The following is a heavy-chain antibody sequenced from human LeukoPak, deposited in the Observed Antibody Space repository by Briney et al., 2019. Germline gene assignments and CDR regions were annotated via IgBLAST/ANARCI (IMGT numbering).Heavy chain of an antibody. CDR2: IAYDGSNK. D-gene: IGHD3-10*01. Sequence: GGSLRLSCAASGFTFISYCMHWVRQAPGKGLEWVAFIAYDGSNKYYADSVKGRFTISRDNSKNTLSLQMNSLRAEDTAVYYCAKDHDYYGLESYWGQGTLVTVSS. CDR3: AKDHDYYGLESY. CDR1: GFTFISYC. V-gene: IGHV3-30*02. J-gene: IGHJ4*02.